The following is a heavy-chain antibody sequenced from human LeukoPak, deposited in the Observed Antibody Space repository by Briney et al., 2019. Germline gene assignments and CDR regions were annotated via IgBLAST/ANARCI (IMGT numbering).Heavy chain of an antibody. Sequence: GGSLRLSCGASGFTFSSYWMSWVRQAPGKGLEWAANIKTDGSEKYYVDSVKGRFTISRDNAKNSLYLQMNSLRAEDTAVYYCARDYTGYFPWGQGTLVIVSS. CDR2: IKTDGSEK. J-gene: IGHJ5*02. V-gene: IGHV3-7*03. CDR1: GFTFSSYW. CDR3: ARDYTGYFP. D-gene: IGHD3-9*01.